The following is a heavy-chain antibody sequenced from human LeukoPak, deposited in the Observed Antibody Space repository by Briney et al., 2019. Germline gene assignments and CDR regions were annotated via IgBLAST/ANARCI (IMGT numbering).Heavy chain of an antibody. CDR3: ARGTSIVVVPAAPFDP. CDR2: INPNSGGT. V-gene: IGHV1-2*02. D-gene: IGHD2-2*01. CDR1: GGTFSSYA. J-gene: IGHJ5*02. Sequence: ASVKVSCKASGGTFSSYAISWVRQAPGQGLEWMGWINPNSGGTNYAQKFQGRVTMTRDTSISTAYMELSRLRSDDTAVYYCARGTSIVVVPAAPFDPWGQGTLVTVSS.